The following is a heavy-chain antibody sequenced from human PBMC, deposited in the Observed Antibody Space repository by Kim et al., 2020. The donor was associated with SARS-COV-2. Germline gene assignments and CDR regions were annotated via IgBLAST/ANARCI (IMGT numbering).Heavy chain of an antibody. V-gene: IGHV3-9*01. CDR2: ISWNSGSI. J-gene: IGHJ4*02. D-gene: IGHD6-13*01. Sequence: GGSLRLSCAASGFTFGDYAMHWVRQAPGKGLEWVSGISWNSGSIGYADSVKGRFTISRDNAKNSLYLQMNSLRAEDTALYYCAKDISQQLVGGHFDYWGQGTLVTVSS. CDR1: GFTFGDYA. CDR3: AKDISQQLVGGHFDY.